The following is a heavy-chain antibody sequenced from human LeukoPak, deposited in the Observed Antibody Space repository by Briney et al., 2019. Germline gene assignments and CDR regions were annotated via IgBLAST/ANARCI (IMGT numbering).Heavy chain of an antibody. CDR2: IYYSGST. D-gene: IGHD3-10*01. CDR1: GGSISSYY. J-gene: IGHJ4*02. CDR3: ATAMVRGVPLPTYNDY. Sequence: PSETLSLTCTVSGGSISSYYWSWIRQPPGKGLEWIGYIYYSGSTNYNPSLKSRVTISVDTSKNRFSLKLSSVTAADTAVYYCATAMVRGVPLPTYNDYWGQGTLVTVSS. V-gene: IGHV4-59*01.